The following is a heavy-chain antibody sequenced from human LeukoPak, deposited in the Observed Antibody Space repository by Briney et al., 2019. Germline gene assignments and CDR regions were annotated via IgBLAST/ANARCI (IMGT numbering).Heavy chain of an antibody. V-gene: IGHV3-23*01. J-gene: IGHJ4*02. Sequence: GGSLRLSCAASGLTFSSYAMSWVRHPQGKGLEWVSAISGSGGSTYYADSVKGRFTISRDNSKNTLYLQMNSLRAEDTAVYYCAKDLLQQWPANFDYWGQGTLVTVSS. CDR2: ISGSGGST. CDR3: AKDLLQQWPANFDY. D-gene: IGHD6-19*01. CDR1: GLTFSSYA.